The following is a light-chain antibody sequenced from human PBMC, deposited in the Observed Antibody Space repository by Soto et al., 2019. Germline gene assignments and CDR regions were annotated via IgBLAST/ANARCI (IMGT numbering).Light chain of an antibody. CDR3: CSFAGSYTLYV. V-gene: IGLV2-11*01. J-gene: IGLJ1*01. CDR1: SSDVGGYSY. CDR2: DVS. Sequence: SVLTQPRSVSGSPGQSVTISCTGTSSDVGGYSYVSWFQQHPGKAPKLMIYDVSKRPSGVPDRFSGSKSGNTASLTISGLQAEDEADYYCCSFAGSYTLYVFGTVTKVTVL.